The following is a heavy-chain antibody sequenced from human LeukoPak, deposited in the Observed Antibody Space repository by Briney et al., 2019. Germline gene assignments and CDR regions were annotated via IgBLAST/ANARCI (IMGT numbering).Heavy chain of an antibody. V-gene: IGHV3-33*06. CDR2: IWYDGSNT. J-gene: IGHJ4*02. CDR3: AKAHSSGWSSYDY. D-gene: IGHD6-19*01. Sequence: GGSLRLSCAASGFNFSNYGMHWVRQAPGKGLEWVAIIWYDGSNTYYADSVKGRFTISRDNSLNTLYLQMNSLRAEDTAVYYCAKAHSSGWSSYDYWGQGTLVTVSS. CDR1: GFNFSNYG.